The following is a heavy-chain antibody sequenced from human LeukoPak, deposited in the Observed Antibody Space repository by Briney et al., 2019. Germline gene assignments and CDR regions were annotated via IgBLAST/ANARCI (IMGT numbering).Heavy chain of an antibody. CDR3: ARGSGSGWYYYYYYMDV. V-gene: IGHV3-7*01. CDR2: IKQDGSEK. CDR1: GFTFSSYW. D-gene: IGHD6-19*01. Sequence: GGSLRLSCAASGFTFSSYWMSWVRQAPGKGLEWVANIKQDGSEKYYVDSVKGRFTISRDNAKNSLYLQMNSLRAEDTAVYYCARGSGSGWYYYYYYMDVWGKGTTVTVSS. J-gene: IGHJ6*03.